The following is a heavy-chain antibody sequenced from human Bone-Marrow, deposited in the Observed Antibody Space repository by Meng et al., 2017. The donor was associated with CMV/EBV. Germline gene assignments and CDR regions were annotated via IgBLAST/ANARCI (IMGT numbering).Heavy chain of an antibody. Sequence: DSVEVSCKASGYTFTSYYMHWVRQAPGQGLEWMGIINPSGGSTSYAQKFQGRVTMTRDTSTSTVYMELSSLRSEDTAVYYCARDFRPQQQLVFYYYYGMDVWGQGTTVTVSS. CDR3: ARDFRPQQQLVFYYYYGMDV. D-gene: IGHD6-13*01. CDR1: GYTFTSYY. J-gene: IGHJ6*02. CDR2: INPSGGST. V-gene: IGHV1-46*01.